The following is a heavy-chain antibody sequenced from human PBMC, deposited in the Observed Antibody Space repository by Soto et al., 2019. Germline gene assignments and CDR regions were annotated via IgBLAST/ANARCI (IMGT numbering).Heavy chain of an antibody. V-gene: IGHV3-30*02. D-gene: IGHD3-10*02. CDR3: TIVRVADSALDH. CDR2: MSYDGSDT. J-gene: IGHJ4*02. CDR1: GFIFSKNG. Sequence: WGSLRLSCLGSGFIFSKNGMHWCRQTPGKGLEWVAFMSYDGSDTFYADSVKGRFTISRDNSKNTLFLHMSNLRAEDTAMYYCTIVRVADSALDHWGQGTLVTVS.